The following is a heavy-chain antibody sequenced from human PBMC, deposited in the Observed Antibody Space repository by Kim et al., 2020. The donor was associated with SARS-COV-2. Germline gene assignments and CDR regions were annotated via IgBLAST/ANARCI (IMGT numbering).Heavy chain of an antibody. CDR3: ARARSSSWPLERRHWFDP. J-gene: IGHJ5*02. D-gene: IGHD6-13*01. Sequence: SVKVSCKASGGTFSSYAISWVRQAPGQGLEWMGGIIPIFGTANYAQKFQGRVTITADESTSTAYMELSSLRSEDTAVYYCARARSSSWPLERRHWFDPWGQGTLVTVSS. CDR2: IIPIFGTA. V-gene: IGHV1-69*13. CDR1: GGTFSSYA.